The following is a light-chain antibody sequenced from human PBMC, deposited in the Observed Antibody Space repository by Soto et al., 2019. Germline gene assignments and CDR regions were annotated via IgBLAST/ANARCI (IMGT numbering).Light chain of an antibody. J-gene: IGKJ2*01. CDR1: QGISKD. Sequence: DIQMTQSPSSLSASVGGRVTITCQASQGISKDLNWYQQKPGKAPKLLIYDTSNLETGVPPTFTGSGSGRDFTLTISSLQPEDVATYYCQQYDSLPYTFGQGTKVEIK. CDR3: QQYDSLPYT. CDR2: DTS. V-gene: IGKV1-33*01.